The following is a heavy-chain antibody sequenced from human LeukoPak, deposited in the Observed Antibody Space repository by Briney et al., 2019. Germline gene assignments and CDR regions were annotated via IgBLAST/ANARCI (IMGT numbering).Heavy chain of an antibody. CDR2: ISSSSSYI. D-gene: IGHD6-19*01. Sequence: GGSLRLSCAASGFTFSSYSMNWVRQAPGKGLEWVSSISSSSSYIYYADSVKVRFTISRDNAKNSLYLQMNSLRAEDTAVYYCARGIAVAGKGAFDYWGQGTLVTVSS. V-gene: IGHV3-21*01. CDR3: ARGIAVAGKGAFDY. CDR1: GFTFSSYS. J-gene: IGHJ4*02.